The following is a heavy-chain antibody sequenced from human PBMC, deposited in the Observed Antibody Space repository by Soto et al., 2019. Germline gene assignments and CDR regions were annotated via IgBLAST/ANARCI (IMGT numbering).Heavy chain of an antibody. J-gene: IGHJ3*02. CDR2: INANNGNT. V-gene: IGHV1-18*01. CDR1: GYTFTSYG. CDR3: ARVITMVRDGAFDI. D-gene: IGHD3-10*01. Sequence: ASVKVSCKASGYTFTSYGISWVRQAPGQGLEWMGWINANNGNTKYSQKFQGRVTITRDTSASTAYMELSRLRSDDTAVYYCARVITMVRDGAFDIWGQGTMVTASS.